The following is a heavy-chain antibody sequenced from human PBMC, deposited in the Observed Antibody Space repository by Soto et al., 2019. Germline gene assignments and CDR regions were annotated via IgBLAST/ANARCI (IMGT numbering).Heavy chain of an antibody. CDR3: AKDGAAMAHDY. CDR2: ISYDGSNK. J-gene: IGHJ4*01. D-gene: IGHD5-18*01. Sequence: QVQLVESGGGVVQPGRSLRLSCAASGFTFSSYGMHWVRQAPGKGLEWVAVISYDGSNKYYADSVKGRCTISRDNSKNTLYAQMNSLRAEATAVYYCAKDGAAMAHDYWGQGTLVTVSS. CDR1: GFTFSSYG. V-gene: IGHV3-30*18.